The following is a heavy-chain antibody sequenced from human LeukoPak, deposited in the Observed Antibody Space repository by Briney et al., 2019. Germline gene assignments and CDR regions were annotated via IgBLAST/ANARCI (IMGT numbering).Heavy chain of an antibody. CDR2: ISGRSSHV. V-gene: IGHV3-21*01. D-gene: IGHD3-16*01. CDR3: GRAFPPLRTSSAGDL. CDR1: GFSFSDYD. J-gene: IGHJ1*01. Sequence: GSLRLSCSASGFSFSDYDMNWVRQAPGKGLEWVSAISGRSSHVYYGESVKGRFTISRDNAKNSLYLQLDSLGVGDTAVYYCGRAFPPLRTSSAGDLWGQGTLVTVSS.